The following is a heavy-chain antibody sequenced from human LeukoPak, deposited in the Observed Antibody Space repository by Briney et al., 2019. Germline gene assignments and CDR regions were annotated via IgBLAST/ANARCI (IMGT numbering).Heavy chain of an antibody. D-gene: IGHD6-19*01. CDR1: GVTFSRYN. CDR3: ARDAQCLVPEGYYYYMDV. Sequence: GGSLRLSCAGSGVTFSRYNMNWFRQAPGKGLERVSSISSSSRHIFYADSVRGRFTISRDNAKNSLFLQMYSMRAEDTAVYYCARDAQCLVPEGYYYYMDVWGKGTTVTVSS. J-gene: IGHJ6*03. V-gene: IGHV3-21*01. CDR2: ISSSSRHI.